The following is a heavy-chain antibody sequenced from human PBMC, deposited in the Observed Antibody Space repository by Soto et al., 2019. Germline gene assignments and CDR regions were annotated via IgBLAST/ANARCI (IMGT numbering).Heavy chain of an antibody. Sequence: QVQLVQSGAEVKKPGSSVKVSCKASGGTFSSYAISWVRQAPGQGLEWMGGIIPIFGTANYAQKVQGRVTSTADASTSTAYMERSSLRSEDTTVYYCARESRYCSGGSCYFLPGIDYWGQGTLVTVSS. J-gene: IGHJ4*02. D-gene: IGHD2-15*01. CDR2: IIPIFGTA. CDR3: ARESRYCSGGSCYFLPGIDY. V-gene: IGHV1-69*12. CDR1: GGTFSSYA.